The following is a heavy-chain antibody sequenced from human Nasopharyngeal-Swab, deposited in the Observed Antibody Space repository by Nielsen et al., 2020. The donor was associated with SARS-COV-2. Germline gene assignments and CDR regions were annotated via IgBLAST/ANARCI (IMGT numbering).Heavy chain of an antibody. Sequence: SVKVSCKASGGTFSSYAISWVRQAPGQGLEWMGGIIPILGIANYAQKFQGRVTITADKSTSTAYMELSSLRSEDTAVYYCARDLTTTVTTTYYYYGMDVWGQGTTVTVSS. D-gene: IGHD4-11*01. CDR2: IIPILGIA. CDR3: ARDLTTTVTTTYYYYGMDV. V-gene: IGHV1-69*10. CDR1: GGTFSSYA. J-gene: IGHJ6*02.